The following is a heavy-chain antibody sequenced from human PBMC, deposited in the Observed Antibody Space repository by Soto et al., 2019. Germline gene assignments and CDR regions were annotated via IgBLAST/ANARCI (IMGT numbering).Heavy chain of an antibody. V-gene: IGHV1-69*13. Sequence: ASVKVSCKASGGTFSSYAISWVRQAPGQGLEWMGGIIPIFGTANYAQKFQGRVTITADESTSTAYMELSSLRSEDTAVYYCARDQGSLFDGDSPGGMDVWGQGTTVTVSS. CDR2: IIPIFGTA. CDR3: ARDQGSLFDGDSPGGMDV. J-gene: IGHJ6*02. D-gene: IGHD4-17*01. CDR1: GGTFSSYA.